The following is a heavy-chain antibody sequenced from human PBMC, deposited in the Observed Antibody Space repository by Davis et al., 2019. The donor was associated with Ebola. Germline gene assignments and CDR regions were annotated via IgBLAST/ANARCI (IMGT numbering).Heavy chain of an antibody. J-gene: IGHJ4*02. CDR1: GGSFSGYY. D-gene: IGHD5-18*01. V-gene: IGHV4-34*01. CDR3: ATSAGIQLNIFDY. CDR2: INHSGST. Sequence: SETLSLTCAVYGGSFSGYYWSWIRQPPGKGLEWIGEINHSGSTNYNPSLKSRVTISVDTSKNQFSLKLSSVTAADTAVYYCATSAGIQLNIFDYWGQGTLVTVSS.